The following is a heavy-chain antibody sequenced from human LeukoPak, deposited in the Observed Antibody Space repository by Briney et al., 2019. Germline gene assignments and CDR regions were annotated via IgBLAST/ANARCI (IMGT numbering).Heavy chain of an antibody. J-gene: IGHJ3*02. CDR3: ARSGYSSSWYFDI. D-gene: IGHD6-13*01. Sequence: SETLSLTCTVSGGSISSGSYYWSWIRQPAGKGLEWIGRIYTSGSTNYNPSLKSRVTISVDTSKNQFSLKLSSVTAADTAVYYCARSGYSSSWYFDIWGQGTMVTVSS. V-gene: IGHV4-61*02. CDR1: GGSISSGSYY. CDR2: IYTSGST.